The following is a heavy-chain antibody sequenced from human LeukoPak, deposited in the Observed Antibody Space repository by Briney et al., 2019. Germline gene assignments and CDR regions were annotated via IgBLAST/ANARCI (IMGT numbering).Heavy chain of an antibody. V-gene: IGHV4-59*01. D-gene: IGHD3-10*01. J-gene: IGHJ4*02. CDR3: ARDRYGSGSHDY. CDR1: GGSISSYY. Sequence: PSETLSLTCTVSGGSISSYYWSWIRQPPGKGLEWIGYIYYSGSTNYNPSLKSRVTISVDTSKNRFSLKLSSVTAADTAVYYCARDRYGSGSHDYWGQGTLVTVSS. CDR2: IYYSGST.